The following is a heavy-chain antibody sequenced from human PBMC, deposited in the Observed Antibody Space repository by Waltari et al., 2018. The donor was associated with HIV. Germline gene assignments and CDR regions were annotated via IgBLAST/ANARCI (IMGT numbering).Heavy chain of an antibody. J-gene: IGHJ4*02. CDR2: IKEDGTDK. D-gene: IGHD1-26*01. CDR3: ATATPTESSDY. CDR1: GFRFSSYW. Sequence: EEHLVESGGGLVQPGGSLRLSCAASGFRFSSYWMNWVRQAPGKGLEWVATIKEDGTDKYYVDSVKGRFTISKDNAKNSLFLQMNSLRAEDTAVYYCATATPTESSDYWGRGTLVTVSS. V-gene: IGHV3-7*01.